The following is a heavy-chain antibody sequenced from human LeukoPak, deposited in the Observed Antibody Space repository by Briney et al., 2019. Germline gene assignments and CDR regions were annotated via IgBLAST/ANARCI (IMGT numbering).Heavy chain of an antibody. D-gene: IGHD5-18*01. J-gene: IGHJ4*02. CDR3: ARDRRYRFGLVDY. Sequence: GGSLRLSCAASGVTFGSFWMSWVRQAPGKGVEWVANINQDGSEKFYVDSVKGRFTISRDNAKNSVYLQMNSLRVEDSAVYYCARDRRYRFGLVDYWGQGTLVTVSS. V-gene: IGHV3-7*01. CDR2: INQDGSEK. CDR1: GVTFGSFW.